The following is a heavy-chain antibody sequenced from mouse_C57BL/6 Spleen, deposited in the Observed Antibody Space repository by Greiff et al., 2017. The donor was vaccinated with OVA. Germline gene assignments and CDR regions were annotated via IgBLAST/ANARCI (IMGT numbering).Heavy chain of an antibody. Sequence: VQLQQPGAELVKPGASVKMSCKASGYTFTSYWITWVKQRPGQGLEWIGDIYPGSGSTNYNEKFKSKATLTVDTSSSTAYMQLSSLTSEDSAVYYCARKKVYYGYGYFDVWGTGTTVTVSS. CDR3: ARKKVYYGYGYFDV. J-gene: IGHJ1*03. D-gene: IGHD2-1*01. CDR1: GYTFTSYW. V-gene: IGHV1-55*01. CDR2: IYPGSGST.